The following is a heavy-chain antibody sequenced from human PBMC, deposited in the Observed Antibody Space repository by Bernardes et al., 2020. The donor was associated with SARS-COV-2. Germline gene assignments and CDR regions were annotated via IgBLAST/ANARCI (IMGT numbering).Heavy chain of an antibody. V-gene: IGHV4-39*01. Sequence: SETLSLTCTVSGGSISSSSYYWGWIRQPPGKGLEWIGSIYYSGSTYYNPSLKSRVTISVDTSKNQFSLKLSSVTAEDTAVYYCARVDFSNLYYFDYWGQGTPVTVSS. CDR2: IYYSGST. CDR1: GGSISSSSYY. D-gene: IGHD4-4*01. CDR3: ARVDFSNLYYFDY. J-gene: IGHJ4*02.